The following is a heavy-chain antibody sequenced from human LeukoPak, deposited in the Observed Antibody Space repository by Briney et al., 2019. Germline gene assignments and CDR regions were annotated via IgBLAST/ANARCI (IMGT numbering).Heavy chain of an antibody. D-gene: IGHD3-10*01. Sequence: ASVKVSCKASGYTFTSYAMNWVRQPPAQGLEWMGWINTNTGNPTYAQGFTGRFVFSLDTSVSTAYLQIRSLKAEDTAVYYCARDITVWGSGSWKDAFDIWGQGTMVTVSS. V-gene: IGHV7-4-1*02. CDR3: ARDITVWGSGSWKDAFDI. J-gene: IGHJ3*02. CDR1: GYTFTSYA. CDR2: INTNTGNP.